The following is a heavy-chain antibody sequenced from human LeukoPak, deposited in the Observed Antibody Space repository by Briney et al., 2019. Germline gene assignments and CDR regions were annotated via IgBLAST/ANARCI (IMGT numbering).Heavy chain of an antibody. J-gene: IGHJ4*02. D-gene: IGHD3-10*01. Sequence: PSETLSLTCTVSGGSISSSSYYWGWIRQPPGKGLEWIGSIYYSGSTYYNPSLKSRVTISVNTSKNQFSLKLSSVTAADMAVYYCARRPSMVRGVIGFDYWGQGTLVTVSS. CDR3: ARRPSMVRGVIGFDY. CDR1: GGSISSSSYY. CDR2: IYYSGST. V-gene: IGHV4-39*01.